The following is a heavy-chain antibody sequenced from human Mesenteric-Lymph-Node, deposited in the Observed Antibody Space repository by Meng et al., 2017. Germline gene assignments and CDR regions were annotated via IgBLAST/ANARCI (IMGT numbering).Heavy chain of an antibody. J-gene: IGHJ4*02. V-gene: IGHV1-2*02. D-gene: IGHD2-8*02. CDR2: INPNSGGT. CDR1: GYTFTGYY. Sequence: ASVKVSCKASGYTFTGYYLHWVRQAPGQGLEWMGWINPNSGGTSYARNFEGTVTMTKDTSISTAYMEMRRQKSDSTAVYYCAKDSGETGGFDYWGQGTLVTVSS. CDR3: AKDSGETGGFDY.